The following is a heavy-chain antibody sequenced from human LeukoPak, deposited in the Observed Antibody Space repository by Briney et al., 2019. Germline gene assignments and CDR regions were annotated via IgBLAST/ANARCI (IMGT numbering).Heavy chain of an antibody. CDR2: IYYSGST. J-gene: IGHJ4*02. D-gene: IGHD3-22*01. CDR1: GGSLSSSSYY. CDR3: ARHPPYYYDSSGLDY. Sequence: SETLSLTCTVSGGSLSSSSYYWGWVRQPPGTGLEWVGSIYYSGSTYYNPSLKSRVTISVDTSKNQFSLKLSSVTAADTAVYYCARHPPYYYDSSGLDYWGQGTLVTVSS. V-gene: IGHV4-39*01.